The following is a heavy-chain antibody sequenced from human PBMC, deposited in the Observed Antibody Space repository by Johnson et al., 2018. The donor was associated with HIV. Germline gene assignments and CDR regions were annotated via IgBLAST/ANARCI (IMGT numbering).Heavy chain of an antibody. Sequence: QVKLVESGGGVVQPGRSLRLSCSASGFTFSSYAMHWVRQAPGKGLEWVAFIRYDGSNKYYADSVKGRFTISRDNSKNTLYLQMNSLRAEDTAVYYCAKGGPVLQFLEWLPGRAFDIWGQGTMVTVSS. CDR2: IRYDGSNK. J-gene: IGHJ3*02. CDR1: GFTFSSYA. D-gene: IGHD3-3*01. V-gene: IGHV3-30*02. CDR3: AKGGPVLQFLEWLPGRAFDI.